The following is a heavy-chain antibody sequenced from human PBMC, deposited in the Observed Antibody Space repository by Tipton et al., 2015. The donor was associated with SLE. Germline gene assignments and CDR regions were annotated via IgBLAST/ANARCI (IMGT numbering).Heavy chain of an antibody. CDR1: GGSFFGYF. D-gene: IGHD3-10*01. CDR2: INHSGRT. V-gene: IGHV4-34*01. CDR3: ARGRLGMSYYPLDN. J-gene: IGHJ4*02. Sequence: TLSLTCGVHGGSFFGYFWSWIRQSPGKGLEWIGEINHSGRTTYNPSLQSRVSISVDPGDNEFSLDLKYVTAADTALYYCARGRLGMSYYPLDNWGQGTLVIVSP.